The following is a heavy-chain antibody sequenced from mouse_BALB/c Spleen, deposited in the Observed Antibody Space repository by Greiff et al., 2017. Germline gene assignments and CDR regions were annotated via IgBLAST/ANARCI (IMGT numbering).Heavy chain of an antibody. J-gene: IGHJ3*01. Sequence: EVQGVESGGGLVKPGGSLKLSCAASGFAFSSYDMSWVRQTPEKRLEWVAYISSGGGSTYYPDTVKGRFTISRDNAKNTLYLQMSILKSEDTSMYYCARHPGTGVADWGQGTLVTVSA. D-gene: IGHD3-3*01. CDR1: GFAFSSYD. V-gene: IGHV5-12-1*01. CDR2: ISSGGGST. CDR3: ARHPGTGVAD.